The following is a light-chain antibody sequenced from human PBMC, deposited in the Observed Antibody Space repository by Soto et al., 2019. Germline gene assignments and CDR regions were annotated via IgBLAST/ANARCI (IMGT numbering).Light chain of an antibody. CDR2: GAS. CDR3: QQDGSSPTWT. CDR1: QNIPHSY. J-gene: IGKJ1*01. V-gene: IGKV3-20*01. Sequence: EIVLTPSPATLSLSPGERATLSCRASQNIPHSYLAWYRQKPGQAPRLLIYGASSRATGIPDRFSGSGSGTDFTLTISRLEPEDFAVYYCQQDGSSPTWTFGQGTKVDIK.